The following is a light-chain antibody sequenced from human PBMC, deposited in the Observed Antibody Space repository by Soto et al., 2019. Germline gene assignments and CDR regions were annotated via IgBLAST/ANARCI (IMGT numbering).Light chain of an antibody. V-gene: IGKV1-39*01. Sequence: DIQLTQSPSSLSASLGDTITITCRTSQSVTKFLHWHQQKPGKAPKLLIFTASNLQRGVPSRFSGSGSGTDFTLTISSLQPDDLATYCCHQSYSTPQTFGQGNKLEIK. CDR2: TAS. CDR1: QSVTKF. CDR3: HQSYSTPQT. J-gene: IGKJ2*01.